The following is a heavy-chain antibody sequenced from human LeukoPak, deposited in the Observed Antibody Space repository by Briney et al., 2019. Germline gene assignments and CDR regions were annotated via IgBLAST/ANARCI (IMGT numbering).Heavy chain of an antibody. V-gene: IGHV3-74*01. D-gene: IGHD6-19*01. J-gene: IGHJ4*02. CDR1: GFTFSAHW. CDR3: ARQWLVRSVPDY. Sequence: GGSLRLSRAASGFTFSAHWMHWVRQTPGKGLVWVSRINGDGSITTYADPVKGRFTISRDNVKNTLYLQMNSLRAEDTAVYYCARQWLVRSVPDYWGQGTLVTVSS. CDR2: INGDGSIT.